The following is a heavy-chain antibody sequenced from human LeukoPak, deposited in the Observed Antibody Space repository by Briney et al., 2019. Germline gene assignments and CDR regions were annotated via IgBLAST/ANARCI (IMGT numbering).Heavy chain of an antibody. D-gene: IGHD2-15*01. Sequence: SETLSLTCTVSGGSISSYYWSWIRQSPGKGLEWIGEINHSGSTDYNPSLKSRVTISVDMSKNQFSLKLSSVTAADTAVYYCATEPGYCSGGRCYGGWFDPWGRGTLVTVSS. CDR3: ATEPGYCSGGRCYGGWFDP. CDR1: GGSISSYY. J-gene: IGHJ5*02. CDR2: INHSGST. V-gene: IGHV4-34*01.